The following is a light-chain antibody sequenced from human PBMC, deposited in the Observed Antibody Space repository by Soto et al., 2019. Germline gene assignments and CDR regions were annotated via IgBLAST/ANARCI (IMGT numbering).Light chain of an antibody. V-gene: IGLV3-21*02. CDR1: NIGFKS. CDR2: DDS. CDR3: QVWDSTDIQV. J-gene: IGLJ3*02. Sequence: SYVLTQPPSVSVAPGQTARISCGGTNIGFKSVHWYQQRPGQAPILVLYDDSDRPSGVPERFSGSNSGNAATLTIRSVEAGDEADYYCQVWDSTDIQVFGGGTQLTVL.